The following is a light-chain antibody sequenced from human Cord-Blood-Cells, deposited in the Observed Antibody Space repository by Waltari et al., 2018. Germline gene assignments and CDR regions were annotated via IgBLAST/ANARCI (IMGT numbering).Light chain of an antibody. CDR2: AAS. V-gene: IGKV1-39*01. CDR1: QSISTD. CDR3: QQSYSTPIT. Sequence: DIQMTQSPSSLSASVGDRVTITCRASQSISTDLNWYQQKPGKAPKLLIYAASSLKSGVPSRFSGSGSGTDFTLTISSLQPEDFATYYCQQSYSTPITFGQGTRLEIK. J-gene: IGKJ5*01.